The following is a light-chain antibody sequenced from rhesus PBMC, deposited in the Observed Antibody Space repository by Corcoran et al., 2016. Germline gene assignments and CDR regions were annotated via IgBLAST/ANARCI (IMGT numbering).Light chain of an antibody. CDR3: MQGIEFPWT. J-gene: IGKJ1*01. CDR1: QSLLDSEDGNTY. V-gene: IGKV2-104*02. CDR2: EVS. Sequence: DIVMTQTPLSLPVTPGEPASISCRSSQSLLDSEDGNTYLDWYLQKPGQSPQLLIYEVSNRASGVPDRFSGMGSDYDFTRKISRVEAEDVGVYYCMQGIEFPWTFGQGTKVEIK.